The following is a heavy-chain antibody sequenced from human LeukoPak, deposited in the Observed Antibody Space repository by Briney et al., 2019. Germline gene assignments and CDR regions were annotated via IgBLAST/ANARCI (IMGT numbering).Heavy chain of an antibody. D-gene: IGHD2-2*01. CDR1: RGAISTYY. CDR3: ARAGGIVVVPAAMPASRNWFDP. Sequence: PSETLSLTCTVSRGAISTYYWSWIRQPPGKGLEWIGYMYYSGSTNYNPSLKSRVTISVDTSKNQFSLKLSSVTAADTAVYYCARAGGIVVVPAAMPASRNWFDPWGQGTLVTVSS. J-gene: IGHJ5*02. V-gene: IGHV4-59*01. CDR2: MYYSGST.